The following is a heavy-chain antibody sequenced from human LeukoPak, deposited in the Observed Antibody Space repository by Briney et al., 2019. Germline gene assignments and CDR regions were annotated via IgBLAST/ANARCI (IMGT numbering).Heavy chain of an antibody. CDR3: AVDYGSGSYNDYYYYYMDV. J-gene: IGHJ6*03. Sequence: SVTVSCKASGGTFSSYAISWVRQAPGQGLEWMGGIIPIFGTANYAQKFQGRVTITADKSTSTAYMELSSLRSEDTAVYYCAVDYGSGSYNDYYYYYMDVWGKGTTVTVSS. CDR2: IIPIFGTA. V-gene: IGHV1-69*06. CDR1: GGTFSSYA. D-gene: IGHD3-10*01.